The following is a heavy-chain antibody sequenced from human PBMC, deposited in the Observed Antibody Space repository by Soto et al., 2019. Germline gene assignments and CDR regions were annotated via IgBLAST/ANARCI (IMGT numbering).Heavy chain of an antibody. D-gene: IGHD3-3*01. CDR2: ISYDGSNK. Sequence: XGALILSCAASGVTFSSYGMHWVRQAPGKGLEWVAVISYDGSNKYYADSVKGRFTISRDNSKNTLYLQMNSLRAEDTAVYYCAKGPPSITIFGVVIGFDSWGQGTLVTVSS. CDR3: AKGPPSITIFGVVIGFDS. V-gene: IGHV3-30*18. CDR1: GVTFSSYG. J-gene: IGHJ4*02.